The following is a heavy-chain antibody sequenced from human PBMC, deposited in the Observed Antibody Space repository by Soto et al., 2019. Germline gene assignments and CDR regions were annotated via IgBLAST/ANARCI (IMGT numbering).Heavy chain of an antibody. D-gene: IGHD4-17*01. V-gene: IGHV3-33*01. CDR3: ARDGNTATTHYYHIDV. CDR2: IWYDGSNE. Sequence: QGQLVESGGGVVQPGGSLRLSCVASGFSIRRHGMYWVSQAPGKGPEWVALIWYDGSNEHYADSVMGRFTVSRDNSKNTVYLQMNTLRDEDTGVYFCARDGNTATTHYYHIDVWGRGTTVTVSS. J-gene: IGHJ6*03. CDR1: GFSIRRHG.